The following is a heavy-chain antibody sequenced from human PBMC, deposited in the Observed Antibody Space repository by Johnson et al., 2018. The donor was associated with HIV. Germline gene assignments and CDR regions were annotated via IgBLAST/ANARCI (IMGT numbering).Heavy chain of an antibody. CDR2: ICGSGVST. D-gene: IGHD3-22*01. CDR1: GFSFSRYA. CDR3: ARVTMIVVVMQAFDI. J-gene: IGHJ3*02. Sequence: VPLVESGGGLVQPGGSLRLSCGASGFSFSRYAMSWVRQAPGKGLEWVSAICGSGVSTYYAYSVKGRCSISRDNSKNTLYLQMNSLRAEDTAVYYCARVTMIVVVMQAFDIWSQGTMVTVSS. V-gene: IGHV3-23*04.